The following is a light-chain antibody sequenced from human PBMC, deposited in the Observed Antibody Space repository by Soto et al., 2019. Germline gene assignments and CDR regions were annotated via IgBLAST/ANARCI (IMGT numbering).Light chain of an antibody. V-gene: IGKV1-5*01. J-gene: IGKJ1*01. CDR3: QQYNSYPWT. CDR1: QSLSGR. CDR2: DAS. Sequence: DIQMTQSPATLSASVGDRVTITCPASQSLSGRLAWYQQKPGKAPKLLIYDASSLESGVPSRFSGSGSGTEFALTISSLQPDDFATYYCQQYNSYPWTFGQGPKVEIK.